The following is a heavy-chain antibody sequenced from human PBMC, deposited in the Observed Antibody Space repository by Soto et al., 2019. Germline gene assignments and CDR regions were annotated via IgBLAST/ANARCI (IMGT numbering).Heavy chain of an antibody. CDR1: GGTFSSYA. CDR2: ITPIFGTA. J-gene: IGHJ6*02. Sequence: QVQLVQSGAEVKKPGSSVKVSCKASGGTFSSYAISWVRQAPGQGLEWMGGITPIFGTANYAQKFQGRVTITADESTSTAYMELSSLRSEDTAVYYCARVVLAAGTYYYYGMDVWGQGTTVTVSS. V-gene: IGHV1-69*01. D-gene: IGHD6-25*01. CDR3: ARVVLAAGTYYYYGMDV.